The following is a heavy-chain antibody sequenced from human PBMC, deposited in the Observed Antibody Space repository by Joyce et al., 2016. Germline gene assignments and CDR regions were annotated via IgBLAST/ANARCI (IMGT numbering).Heavy chain of an antibody. J-gene: IGHJ4*02. D-gene: IGHD2-2*03. CDR3: VGDVGSFDIDY. CDR2: SSYSGNT. Sequence: QVQLQESGPGLVKPSETLSLTCAVSGYSITTTPYWGWVRQPPGKGLEWIGSSSYSGNTYYIPSLISRLTISRDTSKNQCSLKLTSMTAADTAFYYCVGDVGSFDIDYWGRGILVAVSS. V-gene: IGHV4-38-2*02. CDR1: GYSITTTPY.